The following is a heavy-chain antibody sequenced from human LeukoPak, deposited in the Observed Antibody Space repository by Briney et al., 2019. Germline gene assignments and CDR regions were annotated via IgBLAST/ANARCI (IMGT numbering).Heavy chain of an antibody. Sequence: ASVKVSCKASGYIFTDFYMHWVRQAPGQGLEWMGRLNPHSGGTTYAQKFQGRVTMTRDTSINTAYMDLSRLTFDDTAVYYCARGRPWLQLPFDYWGQGTLVTVSS. CDR1: GYIFTDFY. CDR2: LNPHSGGT. V-gene: IGHV1-2*06. J-gene: IGHJ4*02. CDR3: ARGRPWLQLPFDY. D-gene: IGHD5-24*01.